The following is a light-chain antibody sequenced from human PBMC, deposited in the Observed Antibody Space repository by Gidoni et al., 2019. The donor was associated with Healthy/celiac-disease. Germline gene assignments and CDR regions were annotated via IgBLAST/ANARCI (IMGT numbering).Light chain of an antibody. CDR2: QES. V-gene: IGLV3-1*01. CDR1: KLGDKY. CDR3: QAWDSSTPHVV. J-gene: IGLJ2*01. Sequence: SSELTQPPSVSVSPGQTASITCSGDKLGDKYACWYKQKPGQSPVLVIYQESKRPSGIPERFSGSNSGNTATLTISGTQAMDEADYYCQAWDSSTPHVVFGGGTKLTVL.